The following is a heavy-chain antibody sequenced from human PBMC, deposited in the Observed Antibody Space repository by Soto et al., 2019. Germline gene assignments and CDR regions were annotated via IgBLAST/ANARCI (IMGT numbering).Heavy chain of an antibody. Sequence: GASVKVSCKASGYRFTNFPINWVRQAPGQRLEWMGWINGGNGNTQYSQKFQGRVIISRDTSASTAYMELSSLRSEDTAVYYCARQYHRSFEYWGLGTLVRVSS. CDR3: ARQYHRSFEY. J-gene: IGHJ4*02. CDR2: INGGNGNT. V-gene: IGHV1-3*01. CDR1: GYRFTNFP.